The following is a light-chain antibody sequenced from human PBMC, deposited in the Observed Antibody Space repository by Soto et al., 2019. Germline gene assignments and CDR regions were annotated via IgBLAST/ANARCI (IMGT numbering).Light chain of an antibody. V-gene: IGKV1-5*01. CDR1: QSISGW. CDR3: QQYNSYQWT. J-gene: IGKJ1*01. CDR2: DVS. Sequence: IQMTQSPSTLSASVGDRVTITCRASQSISGWLAWYQQKPGKAPKLLIYDVSSLESGVPARFSGSAAATEFTLAISSLQLDDFESYYCQQYNSYQWTVGQGTKVDSK.